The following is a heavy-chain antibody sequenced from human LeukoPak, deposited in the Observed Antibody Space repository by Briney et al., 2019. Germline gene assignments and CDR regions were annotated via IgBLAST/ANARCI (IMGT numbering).Heavy chain of an antibody. CDR3: VTLIAASEDY. V-gene: IGHV1-18*01. CDR2: ISAYNGNT. D-gene: IGHD6-13*01. CDR1: DCTCTSYG. Sequence: ASVKVSCKASDCTCTSYGISWVRQAPGQGLEWMGWISAYNGNTNYAQKLQGRVTMTTDTSTSTAYMELRSLRSDDTAVYYCVTLIAASEDYWGQGTLVTVSS. J-gene: IGHJ4*02.